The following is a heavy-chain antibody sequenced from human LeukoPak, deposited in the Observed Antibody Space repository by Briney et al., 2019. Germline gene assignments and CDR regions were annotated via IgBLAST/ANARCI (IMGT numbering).Heavy chain of an antibody. D-gene: IGHD4-17*01. J-gene: IGHJ5*02. CDR2: ISQSGTT. V-gene: IGHV4-59*01. Sequence: PSETLSLTCIVSGVSISTYSWNWIRQSPGKGLEWIGYISQSGTTSYNSSLKSRVTISVDTSKNQFSLKLGSVTAADTAVYYCARADGDYNWFDPWGQGTLVTVSS. CDR3: ARADGDYNWFDP. CDR1: GVSISTYS.